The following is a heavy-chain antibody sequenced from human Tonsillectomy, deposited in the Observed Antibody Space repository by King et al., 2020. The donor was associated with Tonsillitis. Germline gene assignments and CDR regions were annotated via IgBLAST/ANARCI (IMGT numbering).Heavy chain of an antibody. Sequence: QLQESGPGLVKPSETLSLTCTVSGGAISSYYWSWIRQPAGKGLEWIGVIYTIWSTNYKPPHQCRGTMSADTSKNQFSLKLGSVTAADTAVYYCARVAEYSGSSFDYWGQGTLVTVSS. CDR2: IYTIWST. CDR3: ARVAEYSGSSFDY. V-gene: IGHV4-4*07. J-gene: IGHJ4*02. CDR1: GGAISSYY. D-gene: IGHD1-26*01.